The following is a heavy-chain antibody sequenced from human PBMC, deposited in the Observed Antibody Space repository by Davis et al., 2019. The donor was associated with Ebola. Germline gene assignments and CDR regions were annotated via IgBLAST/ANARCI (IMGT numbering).Heavy chain of an antibody. Sequence: MPSETLSLTCSVSSGSISSSSQYWGWIRQPPGKGLEWIGSMYYSGSVFYSPSLKSRVTISIDTSKNHFSLKLTSVTAADTAVYFCARPSSYYDTRGYPVHFDLWGRGTLVTVSS. D-gene: IGHD3-22*01. CDR3: ARPSSYYDTRGYPVHFDL. CDR1: SGSISSSSQY. CDR2: MYYSGSV. J-gene: IGHJ2*01. V-gene: IGHV4-39*02.